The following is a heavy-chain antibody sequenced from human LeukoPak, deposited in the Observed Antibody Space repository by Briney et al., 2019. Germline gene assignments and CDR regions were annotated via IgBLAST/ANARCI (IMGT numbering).Heavy chain of an antibody. J-gene: IGHJ5*02. Sequence: SETLSLTCTVSGGSISSYYWSWIRQPPGKGLEWIGYIYYSGSTNYNPSLKSRVTISVDTSKNQFSLKRSSVTAADTAVYYCARSYSSGWYHWFDPWGQGTLVTVSS. V-gene: IGHV4-59*08. CDR1: GGSISSYY. CDR2: IYYSGST. CDR3: ARSYSSGWYHWFDP. D-gene: IGHD6-19*01.